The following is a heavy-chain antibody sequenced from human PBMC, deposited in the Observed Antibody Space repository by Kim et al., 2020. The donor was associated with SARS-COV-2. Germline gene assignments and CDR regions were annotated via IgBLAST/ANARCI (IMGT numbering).Heavy chain of an antibody. CDR3: AKDMRADTAMVEMDY. J-gene: IGHJ4*02. V-gene: IGHV3-43D*03. CDR1: GFTFDDYA. CDR2: ISWDGGST. Sequence: GGSLRLSCAASGFTFDDYAMHWVRQAPGKGLEWVSLISWDGGSTYYADSVKGRFTISRDNSKNSLYLQMNSLRAEDTALYYCAKDMRADTAMVEMDYWGQGTLVTVSS. D-gene: IGHD5-18*01.